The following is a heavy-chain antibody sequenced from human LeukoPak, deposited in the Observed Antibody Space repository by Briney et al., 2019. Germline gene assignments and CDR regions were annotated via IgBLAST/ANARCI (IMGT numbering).Heavy chain of an antibody. V-gene: IGHV3-11*06. CDR2: INGRGTYI. CDR1: RFTFSDYF. CDR3: ARSGREATEIDY. Sequence: GGSLRLSCAASRFTFSDYFMSWVRQAPGKGLEWLSYINGRGTYIDYAESLKGRITISRDNAQNSLYLQMNSLGVEDTAVYYCARSGREATEIDYWGQGTLVTVSS. J-gene: IGHJ4*02. D-gene: IGHD1-1*01.